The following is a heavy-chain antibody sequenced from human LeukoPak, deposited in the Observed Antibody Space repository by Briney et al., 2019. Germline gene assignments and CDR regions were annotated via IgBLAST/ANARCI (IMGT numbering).Heavy chain of an antibody. V-gene: IGHV4-4*02. CDR2: IYHSGST. CDR1: GGSISSSNW. CDR3: ARGAIVATIGIFDY. D-gene: IGHD5-12*01. Sequence: PSETLSLTCAVSGGSISSSNWWSWVRQPPGKGLEWIGEIYHSGSTNYNPSLKSRVTISVDKSKNQFSLKLSSVTAADTAVYYCARGAIVATIGIFDYWGQGTLVTVSS. J-gene: IGHJ4*02.